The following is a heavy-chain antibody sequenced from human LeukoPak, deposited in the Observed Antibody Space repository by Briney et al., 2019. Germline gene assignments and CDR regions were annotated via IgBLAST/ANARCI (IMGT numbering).Heavy chain of an antibody. V-gene: IGHV3-30-3*01. CDR2: ISYDGSNK. J-gene: IGHJ1*01. D-gene: IGHD3-22*01. Sequence: GGSLRLSCAASGFTFSSYAMHWVRQAPGKGLEWVAVISYDGSNKYYADSVKGRFTISRDNSKNTLYLQMNSLRAEDTAVYYCARERYYYDSSGYYPEYFQHWGQGTLVTVSS. CDR3: ARERYYYDSSGYYPEYFQH. CDR1: GFTFSSYA.